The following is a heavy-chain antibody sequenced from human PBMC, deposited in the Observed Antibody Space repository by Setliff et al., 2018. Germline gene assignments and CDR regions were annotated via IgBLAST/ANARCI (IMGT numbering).Heavy chain of an antibody. Sequence: GASVKVSCKTSGYTFTDYYIHWVRQAPGEGLEWMGWLNPKNNDTSYAQKFLGRVTMTRDTSISAAYMELITLRSDDTALYYCARDPLPKHYDVVTGYYSAPNYYYMDVWGKGTKVTVSS. CDR1: GYTFTDYY. V-gene: IGHV1-2*02. D-gene: IGHD3-9*01. CDR2: LNPKNNDT. CDR3: ARDPLPKHYDVVTGYYSAPNYYYMDV. J-gene: IGHJ6*03.